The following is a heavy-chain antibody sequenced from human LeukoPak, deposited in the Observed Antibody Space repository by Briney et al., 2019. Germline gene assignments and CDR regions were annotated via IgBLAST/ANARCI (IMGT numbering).Heavy chain of an antibody. CDR1: GVTVSGNY. CDR2: FYASGSI. V-gene: IGHV3-53*01. Sequence: GGSLRLSCAVSGVTVSGNYMGWVRHAPGKGLEWVSVFYASGSIYYADSVKGRFTISRDNSENTVFLQMNTLRAEDTAVYYCARLEKNSYYYMDVWGKGTTVTVSS. D-gene: IGHD1-1*01. CDR3: ARLEKNSYYYMDV. J-gene: IGHJ6*03.